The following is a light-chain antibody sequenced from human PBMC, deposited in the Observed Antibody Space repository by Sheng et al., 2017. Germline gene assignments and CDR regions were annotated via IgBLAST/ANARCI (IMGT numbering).Light chain of an antibody. Sequence: EIVLTQSPATLSLSPGERATLSCRASQSVSTFLAWYQQKPGQAPRLLIYDTSNRATDIPARFSGSGSGTDFTLTISSLEPEDFAVYYCQHRGTFGPGTKVDI. CDR3: QHRGT. V-gene: IGKV3-11*01. CDR1: QSVSTF. J-gene: IGKJ3*01. CDR2: DTS.